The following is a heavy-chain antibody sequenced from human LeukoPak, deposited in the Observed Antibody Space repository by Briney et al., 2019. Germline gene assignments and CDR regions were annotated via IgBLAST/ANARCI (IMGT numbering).Heavy chain of an antibody. CDR3: GKDAGTISWDDPLGY. J-gene: IGHJ4*02. Sequence: GGSLRLSCAASGFTFSSYGMHWVRQAPGKGLEWVAVISYDGSNKYYADSVKGRFTISRDNSKNTLFLQMNSLRPEDTAVYYCGKDAGTISWDDPLGYWGQGTLVTVSS. CDR1: GFTFSSYG. D-gene: IGHD1-1*01. V-gene: IGHV3-30*18. CDR2: ISYDGSNK.